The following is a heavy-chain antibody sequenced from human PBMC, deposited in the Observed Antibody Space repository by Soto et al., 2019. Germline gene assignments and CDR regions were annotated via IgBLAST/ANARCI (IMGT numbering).Heavy chain of an antibody. CDR3: ARCSGNSCYSYGVDV. V-gene: IGHV3-48*02. CDR1: GFTLSSCG. D-gene: IGHD2-15*01. J-gene: IGHJ6*02. Sequence: PGGSLRLSCAASGFTLSSCGMNWVRQAPGKGLEWVSYISSGGDTIYYADSVKGRFTISRDNAKNSLFLQMNSLRDEDTAVYYCARCSGNSCYSYGVDVWGQGTTVTVSS. CDR2: ISSGGDTI.